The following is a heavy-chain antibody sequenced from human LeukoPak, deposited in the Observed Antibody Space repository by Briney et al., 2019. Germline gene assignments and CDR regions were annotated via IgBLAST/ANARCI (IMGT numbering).Heavy chain of an antibody. J-gene: IGHJ4*02. D-gene: IGHD2/OR15-2a*01. CDR2: ISGSGGST. CDR3: AKAPFFGPFDY. V-gene: IGHV3-23*01. Sequence: GGCLRLSCAASGFTFSMYAMSWVRQAPGKGLEWVSAISGSGGSTYYADSVKGRFTISRDNSKNTLYLQMNSLRAEDTALYYCAKAPFFGPFDYCGQGTLVTVSS. CDR1: GFTFSMYA.